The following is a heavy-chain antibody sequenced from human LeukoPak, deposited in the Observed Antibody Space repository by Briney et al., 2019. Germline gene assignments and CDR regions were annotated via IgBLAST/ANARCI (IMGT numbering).Heavy chain of an antibody. CDR2: ISSSSSTI. J-gene: IGHJ4*02. CDR3: ARGSYSGYDEGFDY. D-gene: IGHD5-12*01. CDR1: GFTFSSYS. V-gene: IGHV3-48*01. Sequence: GGSLRLSCAASGFTFSSYSMNWVRQAPGKGLEWASYISSSSSTIYYADSVKGRFTISRDNAKNSLYLQMNSLRAEDTAVYYCARGSYSGYDEGFDYWGQGTLVTVSS.